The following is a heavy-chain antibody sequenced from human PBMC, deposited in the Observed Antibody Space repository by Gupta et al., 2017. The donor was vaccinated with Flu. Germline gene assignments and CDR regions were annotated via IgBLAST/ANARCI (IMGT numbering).Heavy chain of an antibody. CDR2: IHHSENT. J-gene: IGHJ3*01. CDR3: VRDRGSSLHAFDL. V-gene: IGHV4-38-2*02. CDR1: GYSINNGDF. Sequence: QVQLQESGPGLVKPSETLSLTCTVSGYSINNGDFWGWIRQPPGMGLEWIGNIHHSENTYYNPSLKSRVTVSGDTSKNQFSLKLNSVSVADTAVYYCVRDRGSSLHAFDLWGQGTLVTVSS. D-gene: IGHD2-15*01.